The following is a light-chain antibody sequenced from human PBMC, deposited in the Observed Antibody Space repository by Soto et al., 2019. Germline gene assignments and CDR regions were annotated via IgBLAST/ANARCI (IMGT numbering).Light chain of an antibody. CDR1: QNVRDN. J-gene: IGKJ3*01. CDR2: GAS. CDR3: QQYLDWPRT. V-gene: IGKV3-15*01. Sequence: EILMTQSPATLSVSPGERATLSCRASQNVRDNVAWYQQKPGQAPRLLISGASTRATGIPARFSGSGYGTEFTLTISTLQSEDFAEYYCQQYLDWPRTFGPGTKVDIK.